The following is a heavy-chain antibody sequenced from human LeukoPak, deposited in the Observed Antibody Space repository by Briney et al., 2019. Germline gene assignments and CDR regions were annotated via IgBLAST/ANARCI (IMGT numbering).Heavy chain of an antibody. V-gene: IGHV4-39*01. CDR1: GGSISNNSYY. J-gene: IGHJ5*02. CDR2: IYYSGSP. CDR3: ARGSHGSGSSYNWFDP. D-gene: IGHD3-10*01. Sequence: PSETLSLTCTVSGGSISNNSYYWAWIRQPPWKGLECIGSIYYSGSPYYNPSLKSRVTISVDTSKNQFSLRLSSVTAADTAVYYCARGSHGSGSSYNWFDPWGQGTLVTVSS.